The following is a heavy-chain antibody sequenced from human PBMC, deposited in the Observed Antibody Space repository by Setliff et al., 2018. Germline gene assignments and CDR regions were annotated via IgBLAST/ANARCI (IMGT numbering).Heavy chain of an antibody. Sequence: HPGGSLRLSCAASGFTFSSYAMHWVRQAPGKGLEWVAVISFDGSNKYYADSVKGRFTISRDNSKNTLYLQMNSLRAEDTAVYYCARDPQQLVIRYYLDYWGQGTLVTVSS. J-gene: IGHJ4*02. D-gene: IGHD6-6*01. CDR2: ISFDGSNK. CDR1: GFTFSSYA. CDR3: ARDPQQLVIRYYLDY. V-gene: IGHV3-30-3*01.